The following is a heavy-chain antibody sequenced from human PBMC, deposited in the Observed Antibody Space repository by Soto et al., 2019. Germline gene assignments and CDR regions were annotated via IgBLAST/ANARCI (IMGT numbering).Heavy chain of an antibody. CDR3: AIHRYCTNGVCNSRAPYYYYYMDV. CDR2: IYYSGST. Sequence: SETLSLTCTVSGGSISSSSYYWGWIRQPPGKGLEWIGSIYYSGSTYYNPSLKSRVTISVDTSKNQFSLKLSSVTAADTAVYYCAIHRYCTNGVCNSRAPYYYYYMDVWGKGTTVTVSS. D-gene: IGHD2-8*01. CDR1: GGSISSSSYY. J-gene: IGHJ6*03. V-gene: IGHV4-39*01.